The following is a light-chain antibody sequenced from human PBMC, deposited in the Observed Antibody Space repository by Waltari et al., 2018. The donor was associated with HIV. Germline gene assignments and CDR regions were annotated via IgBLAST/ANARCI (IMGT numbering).Light chain of an antibody. CDR1: DSDIGNNY. CDR3: GTWDSNLSVVL. CDR2: ENN. Sequence: SVLTQPPSLSAAPGQKVTISCYGSDSDIGNNYVSWYQQLPETAPKLLIHENNKRPSGIPDRFSVSKSGTSATLAITGLQTGDEAEYFCGTWDSNLSVVLFGGGTKLTVL. V-gene: IGLV1-51*01. J-gene: IGLJ3*02.